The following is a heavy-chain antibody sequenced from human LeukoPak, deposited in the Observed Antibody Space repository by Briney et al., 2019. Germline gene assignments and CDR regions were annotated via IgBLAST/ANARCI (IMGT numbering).Heavy chain of an antibody. CDR3: ARNDASGLDY. CDR1: GYTFTNYY. V-gene: IGHV1-46*03. J-gene: IGHJ4*02. Sequence: ASVKVSCKASGYTFTNYYMHWVRQAPGQGLEWMGFINPIGGSTIYAQKFQGRVTMTRDTSTSTVYMELNSLRSEDTAVYYCARNDASGLDYWGQGTLVTVSS. D-gene: IGHD3-10*01. CDR2: INPIGGST.